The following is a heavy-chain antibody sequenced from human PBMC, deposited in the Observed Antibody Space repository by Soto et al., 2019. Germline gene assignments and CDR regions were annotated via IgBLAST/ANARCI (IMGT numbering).Heavy chain of an antibody. J-gene: IGHJ5*01. CDR1: GFTFSSYA. D-gene: IGHD2-15*01. CDR2: ISAGGTT. Sequence: EVQLLESGGGLVQPGRSLRLSCAASGFTFSSYAMDWVRQAPGKGLDWVSTISAGGTTFYADSVKGQFTISRDNSKMTLYLQMNGLRADDTAVYYCARSGGLCGGGSSYTNWFDSWGQGTLGTVST. V-gene: IGHV3-23*01. CDR3: ARSGGLCGGGSSYTNWFDS.